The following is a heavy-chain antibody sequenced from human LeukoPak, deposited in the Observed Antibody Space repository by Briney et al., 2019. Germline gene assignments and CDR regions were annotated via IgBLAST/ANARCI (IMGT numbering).Heavy chain of an antibody. CDR2: SHYSGST. D-gene: IGHD3-3*01. Sequence: SGTLSLTCTVSGGSIRSHYWSWIRQPPGKGLEWIVNSHYSGSTNYNPSLKSRLTISVDSSNNQFSLKLRSVTAADTAVYYCARARVVKEYYYYMDVWGKRTTVTVSS. J-gene: IGHJ6*03. V-gene: IGHV4-59*11. CDR1: GGSIRSHY. CDR3: ARARVVKEYYYYMDV.